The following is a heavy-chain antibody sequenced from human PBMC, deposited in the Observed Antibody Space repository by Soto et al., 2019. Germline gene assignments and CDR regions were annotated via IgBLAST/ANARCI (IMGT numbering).Heavy chain of an antibody. J-gene: IGHJ6*02. D-gene: IGHD2-15*01. CDR2: IDPSDSYT. Sequence: GESLKISCKGSGYSFTSYWISWVRQMPGKGLEWMGRIDPSDSYTNYSPSFQGHVTISADKSISTAYLQWSSLKASDTAMYYCARYCSGGSCYYYYGMDVWGQGTTGTV. CDR1: GYSFTSYW. CDR3: ARYCSGGSCYYYYGMDV. V-gene: IGHV5-10-1*01.